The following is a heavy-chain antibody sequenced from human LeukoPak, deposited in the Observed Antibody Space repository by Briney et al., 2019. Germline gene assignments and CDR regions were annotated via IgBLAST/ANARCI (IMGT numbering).Heavy chain of an antibody. CDR2: IWSDGINK. V-gene: IGHV3-33*01. Sequence: PGGSLRLSCAASGLTLRSSGMHWVRQAPGKGLEWVAVIWSDGINKFYADSVRGRFTFSRDDSKNTLSLQMNSLRAEDTAVYYCARDRKPFDAFDIWGQGTMVTVSS. J-gene: IGHJ3*02. CDR1: GLTLRSSG. CDR3: ARDRKPFDAFDI.